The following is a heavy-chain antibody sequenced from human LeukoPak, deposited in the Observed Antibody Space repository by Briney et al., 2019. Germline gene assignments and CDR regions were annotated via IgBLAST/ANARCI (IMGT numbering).Heavy chain of an antibody. J-gene: IGHJ6*03. V-gene: IGHV1-46*01. CDR2: INPSGGST. CDR1: GFTFTSYF. CDR3: ARDGTPAFYYYMDV. Sequence: ASVKVSCKASGFTFTSYFIHWVRQAPGQGLEWMGIINPSGGSTNYAQKFQGRVTMTRDASTSTVYMELSSLRSEDTAVYFCARDGTPAFYYYMDVWGKGTTVTISS.